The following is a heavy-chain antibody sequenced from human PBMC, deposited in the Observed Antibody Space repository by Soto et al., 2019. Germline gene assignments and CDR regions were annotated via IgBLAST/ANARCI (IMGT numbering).Heavy chain of an antibody. CDR3: ARGGTPIDY. CDR2: ISAYNGNT. V-gene: IGHV1-18*01. Sequence: QVQLVQSGAEVKKPGASVKVSCKTSGYTFTNFGLSWVRQAPGQGLERMGWISAYNGNTNYAQNSKGRVTMTTDTSTSTAYMELRSLRSDVAAVYYWARGGTPIDYWCQGTLVTVSS. J-gene: IGHJ4*02. D-gene: IGHD3-16*01. CDR1: GYTFTNFG.